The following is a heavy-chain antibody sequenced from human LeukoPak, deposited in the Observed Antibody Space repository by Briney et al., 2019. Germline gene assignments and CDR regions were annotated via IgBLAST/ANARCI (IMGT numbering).Heavy chain of an antibody. Sequence: ASVKVSCKVSGYSLTELSMHWVRQAPGKGLEWMGGFNPEDGETIYAQRFQGRVTMTEDTSTDTAYMKLSSLRSEDTAVYYCATAGDAMDVWGQGTTVTVSS. D-gene: IGHD3-16*01. CDR3: ATAGDAMDV. CDR2: FNPEDGET. V-gene: IGHV1-24*01. J-gene: IGHJ6*02. CDR1: GYSLTELS.